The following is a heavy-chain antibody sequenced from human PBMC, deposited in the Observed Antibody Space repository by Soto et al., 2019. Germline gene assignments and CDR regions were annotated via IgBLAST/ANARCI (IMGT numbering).Heavy chain of an antibody. CDR2: IIPIFGTA. V-gene: IGHV1-69*01. CDR3: GRGRIVVVSAAKEGQYYFDY. CDR1: GGTFSSYA. Sequence: QVQLVQSGAEVKKPGSSVKVSCKASGGTFSSYAISWVRQAPGQGLEWMGGIIPIFGTANYAQKFQGRVTITADESTSTAYMELSSLRSEDTAVYYCGRGRIVVVSAAKEGQYYFDYWGQGTLVTVSS. D-gene: IGHD2-2*01. J-gene: IGHJ4*02.